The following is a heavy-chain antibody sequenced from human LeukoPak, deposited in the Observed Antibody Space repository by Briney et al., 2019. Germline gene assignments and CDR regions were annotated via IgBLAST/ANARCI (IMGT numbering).Heavy chain of an antibody. J-gene: IGHJ4*02. D-gene: IGHD1-1*01. V-gene: IGHV1-8*02. CDR3: MRGTRSWNY. CDR1: GGTFSSYA. Sequence: GSSVKVSCKASGGTFSSYAINWVRQATGQGLEWMGWMNPNSGNTGYAQKLQGRITMTRNTSISTAYMELSSLRSEDTAVYYCMRGTRSWNYWGQGTLVTASS. CDR2: MNPNSGNT.